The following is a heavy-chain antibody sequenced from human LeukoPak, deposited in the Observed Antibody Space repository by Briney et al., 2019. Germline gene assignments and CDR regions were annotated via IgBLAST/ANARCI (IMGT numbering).Heavy chain of an antibody. CDR3: ARDRSYGR. Sequence: SETLSLTCAVYGGSLSGYYWTWIRQPPGKGLEWIGEINHSGTINYNPSLKSRVTISLDTSKNHFSLIVTSVTAADTAVYYCARDRSYGRRGQGTLVTVSS. D-gene: IGHD5-18*01. J-gene: IGHJ4*02. CDR2: INHSGTI. V-gene: IGHV4-34*01. CDR1: GGSLSGYY.